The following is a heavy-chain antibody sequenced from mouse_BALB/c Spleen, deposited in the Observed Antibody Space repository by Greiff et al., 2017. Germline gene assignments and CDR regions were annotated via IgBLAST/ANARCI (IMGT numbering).Heavy chain of an antibody. V-gene: IGHV3-6*02. CDR2: ISYDGSN. CDR3: ARFDYEGWFAY. D-gene: IGHD2-4*01. CDR1: GYSITSGYY. Sequence: EVKLVESGPGLVKPSQSLSLTCSVTGYSITSGYYWNWIRQFPGNKLEWMGYISYDGSNNYNPSLKNRISITRDTSKNQFFLKLNSVTTEDTATYYCARFDYEGWFAYWGQGTLVTVSA. J-gene: IGHJ3*01.